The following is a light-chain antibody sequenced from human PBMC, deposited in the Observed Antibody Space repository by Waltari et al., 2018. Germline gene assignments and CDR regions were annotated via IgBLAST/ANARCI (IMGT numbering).Light chain of an antibody. Sequence: QSVLTPPPSASGTPGPRIAIPCSGGTSNIGNNYVYWYQQCPGTDPKPLIYRNNQLPSGVPDRGSVSKSGPSASLCICVLQSVDAVGYYCAAWDDSLSGVVFGGGTKVTAL. V-gene: IGLV1-47*01. CDR2: RNN. CDR3: AAWDDSLSGVV. CDR1: TSNIGNNY. J-gene: IGLJ2*01.